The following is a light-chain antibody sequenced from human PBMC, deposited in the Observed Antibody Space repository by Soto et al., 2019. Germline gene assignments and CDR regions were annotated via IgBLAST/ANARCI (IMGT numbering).Light chain of an antibody. CDR3: QQRSNWLFT. CDR1: QSVSSY. V-gene: IGKV3-11*01. Sequence: EIVLTQSPATLSLSPGERATLSCRASQSVSSYLAWYQQKPGQAPRLLIYDASNRATGIPARFSRSESGTDFTLTISSLEPEDFAVYYCQQRSNWLFTFGPGTKVDIK. CDR2: DAS. J-gene: IGKJ3*01.